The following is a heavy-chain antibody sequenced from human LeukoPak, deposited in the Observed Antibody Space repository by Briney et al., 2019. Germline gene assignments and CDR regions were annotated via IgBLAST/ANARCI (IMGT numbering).Heavy chain of an antibody. J-gene: IGHJ5*02. D-gene: IGHD3-10*01. CDR3: ARGLLWFGELLPQNWFDP. V-gene: IGHV4-61*01. CDR1: GGSVSSGSYY. CDR2: IYYSGST. Sequence: PSETLSLTCTVSGGSVSSGSYYWSWIRQPPGKGLEWIGHIYYSGSTNYNPSLKSRVTISVDTSKNQFSLKLSSVTAADTAVYYCARGLLWFGELLPQNWFDPWGQGTLVTVSS.